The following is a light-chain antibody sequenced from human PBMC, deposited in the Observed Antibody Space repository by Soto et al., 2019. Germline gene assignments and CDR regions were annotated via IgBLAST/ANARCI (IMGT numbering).Light chain of an antibody. CDR1: LSVSRN. CDR3: QHCSVWPT. V-gene: IGKV3-15*01. J-gene: IGKJ1*01. CDR2: DAS. Sequence: EAVLTQSPATLSASPGERVTLSCRASLSVSRNLAWYQQRPGQAPRLIIYDASTRATGVTARFSGSGSETVFTLTISSLQSEDFAVYFCQHCSVWPTFGQGTKVEVK.